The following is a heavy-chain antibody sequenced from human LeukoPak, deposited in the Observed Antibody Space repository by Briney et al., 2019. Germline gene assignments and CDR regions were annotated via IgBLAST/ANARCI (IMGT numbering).Heavy chain of an antibody. CDR3: ARQAGPRTWFDP. CDR1: GYSFSSYW. J-gene: IGHJ5*02. CDR2: IYPGDSDT. V-gene: IGHV5-51*01. Sequence: GESLKISCKASGYSFSSYWIAWVRQMPGKGLEWMGIIYPGDSDTRYSPFFQGQVTISVDKSISTAYLQWSSLKASDTAIYYCARQAGPRTWFDPCGQGTLVTVSS.